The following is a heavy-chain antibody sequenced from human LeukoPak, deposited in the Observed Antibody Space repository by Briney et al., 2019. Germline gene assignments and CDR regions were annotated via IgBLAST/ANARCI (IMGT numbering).Heavy chain of an antibody. Sequence: GGSLRLSCAASGFTVSSNYMSWVRQAPGKGLEWVSVIYSGGSTYYADSVKGRFTISRDNSKNTLYLQMNSLRAEDTAVYYCIAMVREVEVDYWGQGTLVTVSS. V-gene: IGHV3-66*01. D-gene: IGHD3-10*01. J-gene: IGHJ4*02. CDR2: IYSGGST. CDR1: GFTVSSNY. CDR3: IAMVREVEVDY.